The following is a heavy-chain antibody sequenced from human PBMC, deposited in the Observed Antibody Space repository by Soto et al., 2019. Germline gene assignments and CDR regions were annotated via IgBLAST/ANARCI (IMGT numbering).Heavy chain of an antibody. V-gene: IGHV1-18*01. CDR3: ARDLLYSTRATVRFDI. J-gene: IGHJ3*02. Sequence: VQLVQSGVEVKKPGASGKVSCKAPGYTFTNNGTSWGRQAPGQGLEWMGWINTYKGNTNYAQKAQGRVTMTTETSTSTAYMELRSLRPDDTAVYYCARDLLYSTRATVRFDIWGQGTMLTVSS. D-gene: IGHD6-13*01. CDR2: INTYKGNT. CDR1: GYTFTNNG.